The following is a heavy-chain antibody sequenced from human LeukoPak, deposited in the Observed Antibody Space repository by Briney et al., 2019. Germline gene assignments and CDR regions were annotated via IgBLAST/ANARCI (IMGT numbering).Heavy chain of an antibody. Sequence: PSETLSLTCAVYGGSFSGYYWSWIRQPPGKGLEWIGEINHSGSTNYNPPLKSRVTISVDTSKNQFSLKLSSVTAADTAVYYCARGGGFRSGYYYAFDYWGQGTLVTVSS. D-gene: IGHD3-22*01. CDR3: ARGGGFRSGYYYAFDY. CDR2: INHSGST. V-gene: IGHV4-34*01. J-gene: IGHJ4*02. CDR1: GGSFSGYY.